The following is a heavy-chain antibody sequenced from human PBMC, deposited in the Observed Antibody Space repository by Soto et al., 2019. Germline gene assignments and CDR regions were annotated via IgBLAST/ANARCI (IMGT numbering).Heavy chain of an antibody. J-gene: IGHJ5*02. D-gene: IGHD2-2*01. Sequence: ASVKVSCKTSGYTFSNYGITWVRQAPGQHLEWLGWISLYSDGTNYAQKFQGRVSMTTDTSTTTAYMELRSLRSDDTAVYYCARVVPGAEDWFGPWGQGTLVTVSS. CDR1: GYTFSNYG. CDR3: ARVVPGAEDWFGP. CDR2: ISLYSDGT. V-gene: IGHV1-18*01.